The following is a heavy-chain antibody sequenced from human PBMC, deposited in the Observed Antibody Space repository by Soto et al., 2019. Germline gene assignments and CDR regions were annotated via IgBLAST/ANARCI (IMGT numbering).Heavy chain of an antibody. CDR1: GYLISSGYY. D-gene: IGHD3-22*01. V-gene: IGHV4-38-2*02. CDR3: ARDLSSGYDSSYFDY. CDR2: IDYSGRT. Sequence: SETLSLTCSVSGYLISSGYYWGWVRQTPGKGLEWLGSIDYSGRTYKNPSLKSRVSASVDLSKNQFSLNLRSVTAADTAVYFCARDLSSGYDSSYFDYWGQGPLVTVSS. J-gene: IGHJ4*02.